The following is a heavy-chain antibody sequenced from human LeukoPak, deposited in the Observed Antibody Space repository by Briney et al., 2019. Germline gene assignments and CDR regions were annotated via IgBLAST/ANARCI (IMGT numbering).Heavy chain of an antibody. V-gene: IGHV3-23*01. J-gene: IGHJ6*03. CDR2: ISGSGGST. CDR1: GFTFSSYA. D-gene: IGHD3-10*01. CDR3: AKDRGGRRYYYYYYMDV. Sequence: GGSLRLSCAASGFTFSSYAMSWVRQAPGKGLEWVSAISGSGGSTYYADTVKGRLTISRDNSKNTLYLQMNSLRAEDTAVYYCAKDRGGRRYYYYYYMDVWGKGTTVTVSS.